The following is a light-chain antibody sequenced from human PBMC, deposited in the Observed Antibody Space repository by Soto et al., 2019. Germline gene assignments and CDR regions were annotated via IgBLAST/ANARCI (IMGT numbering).Light chain of an antibody. CDR1: QGVGGW. CDR2: ATS. Sequence: IQMTQSPSSVSASVGYRVTMTCRASQGVGGWLAWYQQKPGKVPKLLIYATSSLHSGVPSRFSGSGSGTDFTLSISSLQPEDCATYYCQQTHRLPLSFGPGTKLDIK. V-gene: IGKV1-12*01. CDR3: QQTHRLPLS. J-gene: IGKJ3*01.